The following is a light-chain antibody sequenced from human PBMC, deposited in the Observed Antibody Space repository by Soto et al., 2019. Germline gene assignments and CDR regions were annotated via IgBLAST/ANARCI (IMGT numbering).Light chain of an antibody. CDR1: QSVSNNY. J-gene: IGKJ1*01. V-gene: IGKV3-20*01. CDR2: GAS. CDR3: QQYGSSGT. Sequence: EIVLTRSTGTLSVPRRERATLSCRASQSVSNNYLAWYQQKPGQAPRLLIYGASNRATGIPDRFNGSGSGTDFTLTISRLEPEDFAVYYCQQYGSSGTFGQGTKVDIK.